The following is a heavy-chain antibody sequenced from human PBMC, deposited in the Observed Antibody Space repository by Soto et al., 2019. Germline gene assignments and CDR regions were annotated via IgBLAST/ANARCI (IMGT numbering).Heavy chain of an antibody. J-gene: IGHJ4*02. V-gene: IGHV5-51*01. D-gene: IGHD2-15*01. CDR2: IYPGDSDT. Sequence: GESLKISCKGDEYMFTNYWIGWVRQMPGKGLEWMGIIYPGDSDTRYSPSFQGQVTISADKSISTAYLQWSSLKASDTAMYFCARIGYWRGGGCLESYYFAYWGQGYLVTVSP. CDR1: EYMFTNYW. CDR3: ARIGYWRGGGCLESYYFAY.